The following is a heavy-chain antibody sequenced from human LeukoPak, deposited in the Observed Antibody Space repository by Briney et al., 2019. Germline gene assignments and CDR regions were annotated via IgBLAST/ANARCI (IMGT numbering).Heavy chain of an antibody. J-gene: IGHJ6*02. D-gene: IGHD3-10*01. CDR2: IGTAGDT. Sequence: PGGSLRLSCAASGFTFSSYDMHWVRQATGKGLEWVSAIGTAGDTYYPGSVKGRFTISRENAKNSLYLQMNSLRAGDTAVYYCARVRDYYGSGTDYGMDVWGQGTTVTVSS. CDR3: ARVRDYYGSGTDYGMDV. V-gene: IGHV3-13*04. CDR1: GFTFSSYD.